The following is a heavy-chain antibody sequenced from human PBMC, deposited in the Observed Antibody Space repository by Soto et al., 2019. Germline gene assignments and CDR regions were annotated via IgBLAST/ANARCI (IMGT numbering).Heavy chain of an antibody. CDR1: GFTFDDYA. V-gene: IGHV3-9*01. Sequence: EVQLVESGGGLVQPGRSLRLSCAASGFTFDDYAMHWVRQAPGKGLEWVSGISWNTGSINYAASVRGRFTISRDNAKNSLYPQMNSLRAEDTALYFCARAPARNSGWFYFDYWGQGTLVTVSS. D-gene: IGHD6-19*01. CDR2: ISWNTGSI. J-gene: IGHJ4*02. CDR3: ARAPARNSGWFYFDY.